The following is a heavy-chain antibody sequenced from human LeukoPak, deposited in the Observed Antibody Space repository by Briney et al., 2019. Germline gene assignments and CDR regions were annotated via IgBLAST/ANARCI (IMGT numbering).Heavy chain of an antibody. V-gene: IGHV3-48*04. Sequence: GGSLRLSCTASGFTFSSYSMNWVRQAPGKGLEWLSYITSSSSSIFYADSVKGRFTISRDIAKSSLYLQMNTLRVEDTAVYYCARDRPESGYDNDYWGQGTLVTVSS. D-gene: IGHD5-12*01. J-gene: IGHJ4*02. CDR1: GFTFSSYS. CDR3: ARDRPESGYDNDY. CDR2: ITSSSSSI.